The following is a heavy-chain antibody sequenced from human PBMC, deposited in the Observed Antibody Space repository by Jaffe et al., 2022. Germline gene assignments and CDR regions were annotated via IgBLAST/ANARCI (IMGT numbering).Heavy chain of an antibody. J-gene: IGHJ3*01. D-gene: IGHD6-19*01. Sequence: EVQLVESGGGLVQPGGSLKLSCTASGFTFNNYGMTWVRQAPGKGLEWVSTIGAGNSNTYYADSFKGRFTISRDNSKNTVCLQMSSLRAEDTAVYYCAKTNVALGRHISAWSRPLDVWGQGTMVTVSS. CDR3: AKTNVALGRHISAWSRPLDV. CDR2: IGAGNSNT. CDR1: GFTFNNYG. V-gene: IGHV3-23*04.